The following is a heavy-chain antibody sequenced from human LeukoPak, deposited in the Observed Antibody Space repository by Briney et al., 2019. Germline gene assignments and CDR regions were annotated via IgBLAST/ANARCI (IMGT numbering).Heavy chain of an antibody. J-gene: IGHJ4*02. Sequence: GRSLRLSCAASGFTFSSYGMHWVRQAPGKGLEWVAVISYDGSNKYYADSVKGRFTISRDNSKNTLYLQMNSLRAEDTAVYYCAKDREGSYYYWGQGTLVTVSS. CDR2: ISYDGSNK. V-gene: IGHV3-30*18. CDR1: GFTFSSYG. CDR3: AKDREGSYYY. D-gene: IGHD1-26*01.